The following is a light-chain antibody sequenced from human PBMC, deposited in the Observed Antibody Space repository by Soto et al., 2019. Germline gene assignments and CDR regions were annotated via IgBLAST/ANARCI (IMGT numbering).Light chain of an antibody. Sequence: STLSASVGDRVTITCQASRGISSYLAWYQQKPGKAPKLLVYSASTLQSGVPSRFSGSGSGPDFTLTISSLQPEDSATYFCQQLNSYPYTFGQGARLEIK. CDR3: QQLNSYPYT. CDR2: SAS. CDR1: RGISSY. J-gene: IGKJ5*01. V-gene: IGKV1-9*01.